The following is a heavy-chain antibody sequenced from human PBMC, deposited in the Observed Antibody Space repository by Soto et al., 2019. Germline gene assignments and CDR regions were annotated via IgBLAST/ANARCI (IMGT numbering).Heavy chain of an antibody. CDR3: ANLLWFGEMIYYYYGMDV. CDR2: ISYDGSNK. CDR1: GFTFSSYG. J-gene: IGHJ6*02. D-gene: IGHD3-10*01. Sequence: PGGSLRLSCAASGFTFSSYGMHWVRQAPGKGLEWVAVISYDGSNKYYADSVKGRFTISRDNSKNTLYLQMNSLRAEDTAVYCCANLLWFGEMIYYYYGMDVWGQGTTVTVSS. V-gene: IGHV3-30*18.